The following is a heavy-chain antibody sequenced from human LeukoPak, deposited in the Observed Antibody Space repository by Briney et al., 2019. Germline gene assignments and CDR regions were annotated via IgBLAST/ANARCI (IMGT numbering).Heavy chain of an antibody. CDR3: AHRPVGYDFWSGYEPLGYFDY. CDR2: IYWDDDK. CDR1: GLSLSTRGVG. D-gene: IGHD3-3*01. V-gene: IGHV2-5*02. Sequence: SGPTLVNPTQTLTLTCTLSGLSLSTRGVGLGWIRQPPGEALEWLAIIYWDDDKRYSPSLKSRLTITKDTSKNQVVLTMTNMDPVDTATYYCAHRPVGYDFWSGYEPLGYFDYWGQGTLVTVSS. J-gene: IGHJ4*02.